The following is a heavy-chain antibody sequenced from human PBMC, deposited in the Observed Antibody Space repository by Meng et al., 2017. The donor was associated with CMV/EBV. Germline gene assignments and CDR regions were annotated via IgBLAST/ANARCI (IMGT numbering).Heavy chain of an antibody. CDR1: GFTFSSYS. V-gene: IGHV3-21*01. Sequence: GESLKISCAASGFTFSSYSMNWVRQAPGKGLEWVSSISSSSCYIYYADSVKGRFTISRDNAKNSLYLQMNSLRAEDTAVYYCAREGGENFGVVITYYYYYGMDVWGQGTTVTVSS. J-gene: IGHJ6*02. CDR2: ISSSSCYI. CDR3: AREGGENFGVVITYYYYYGMDV. D-gene: IGHD3-3*01.